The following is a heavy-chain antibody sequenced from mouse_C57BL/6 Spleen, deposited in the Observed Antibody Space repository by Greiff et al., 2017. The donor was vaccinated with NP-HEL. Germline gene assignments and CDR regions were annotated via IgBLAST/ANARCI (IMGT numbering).Heavy chain of an antibody. V-gene: IGHV1-54*01. J-gene: IGHJ3*01. CDR2: INPGSGGT. CDR1: GYAFTNYL. D-gene: IGHD1-1*01. Sequence: QVQLQQSGAELVRPGTSVKVSCKASGYAFTNYLIEWVKQRPGQGLEWIGVINPGSGGTNYNEKFKGKATLTADKSSSTAYMQLSSLTSEDSAVYFCARFTTVVALDWGQGTLVTVSA. CDR3: ARFTTVVALD.